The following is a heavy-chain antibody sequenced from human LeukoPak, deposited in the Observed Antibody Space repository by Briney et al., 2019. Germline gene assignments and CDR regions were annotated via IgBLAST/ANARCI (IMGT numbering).Heavy chain of an antibody. CDR1: GFTFSSYA. CDR3: ARGYSSSWYDY. D-gene: IGHD6-13*01. CDR2: ISYDGSNK. V-gene: IGHV3-30*14. J-gene: IGHJ4*02. Sequence: GGSLRLSCAASGFTFSSYAMHWVRQAPGKGLEWVAVISYDGSNKYYADSVKGRFTISRDNSKNTLYLQMNSLRAEDTAVYYCARGYSSSWYDYWGQGTLVTVSS.